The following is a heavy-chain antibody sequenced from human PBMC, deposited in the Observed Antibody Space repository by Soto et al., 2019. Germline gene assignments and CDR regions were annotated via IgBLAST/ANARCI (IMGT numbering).Heavy chain of an antibody. J-gene: IGHJ4*02. CDR3: ARAYGGNSGVFDY. D-gene: IGHD4-17*01. CDR1: GGSFSGYY. V-gene: IGHV4-34*01. CDR2: INHSGST. Sequence: QVQLQQWGAGLLKPSETLSLTCAVYGGSFSGYYWSWIRQPPGKGLEWIGEINHSGSTNYNPSLKSRVTISVYTSKNQFSLKLSSVTAADTAVYYCARAYGGNSGVFDYWGQGTLVTVSS.